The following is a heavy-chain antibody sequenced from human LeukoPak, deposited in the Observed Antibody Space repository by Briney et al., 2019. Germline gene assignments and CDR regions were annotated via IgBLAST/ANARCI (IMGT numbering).Heavy chain of an antibody. Sequence: PGGSLRLSCAASGFTFSSYEMHWVRQAPGKGLEWVADNSSSGTTIYYADSVKGRFTISRDNAKNSLYLQMNSLRAEDTAVYYCARLLVATPGVDPWGQGTLVTVSS. V-gene: IGHV3-48*03. CDR1: GFTFSSYE. J-gene: IGHJ5*02. D-gene: IGHD5-12*01. CDR2: NSSSGTTI. CDR3: ARLLVATPGVDP.